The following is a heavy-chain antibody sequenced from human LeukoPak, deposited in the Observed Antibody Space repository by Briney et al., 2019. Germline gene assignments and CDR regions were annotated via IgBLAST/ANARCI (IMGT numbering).Heavy chain of an antibody. CDR1: GYTFTSHD. J-gene: IGHJ4*02. CDR2: MNPNSGNT. CDR3: ARELYYYGSGSNEFDY. D-gene: IGHD3-10*01. Sequence: ASVKVSCKASGYTFTSHDINWVRQATGQGLEWMGWMNPNSGNTGYAQKFQGRVTMTRNTSISTAYMELSSLRSEDTAVYYCARELYYYGSGSNEFDYWGQGTLVTVSS. V-gene: IGHV1-8*01.